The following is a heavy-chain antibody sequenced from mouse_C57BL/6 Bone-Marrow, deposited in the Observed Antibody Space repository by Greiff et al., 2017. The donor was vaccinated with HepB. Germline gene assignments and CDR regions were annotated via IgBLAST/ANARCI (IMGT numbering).Heavy chain of an antibody. CDR1: GFNIKDDY. J-gene: IGHJ4*01. Sequence: EVKLQESGAELVRPGASVKLSCTASGFNIKDDYMHWVKQRPEQGLEWIGWIDPENGDTEYASKFQGKATITADTSSNTAYLQLSSLTSEDTAVYYCTMSSSYDYYAMDYWGQGTSVTVSS. D-gene: IGHD1-1*01. V-gene: IGHV14-4*01. CDR3: TMSSSYDYYAMDY. CDR2: IDPENGDT.